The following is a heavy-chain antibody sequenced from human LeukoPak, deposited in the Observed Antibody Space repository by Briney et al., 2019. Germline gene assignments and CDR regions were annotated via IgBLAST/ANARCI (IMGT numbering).Heavy chain of an antibody. CDR1: GFTVSRYA. V-gene: IGHV3-64D*06. Sequence: SGGPLRLSWSASGFTVSRYAKHCVRQAPGKGLEYVLAISSNGGSTYYADSVKGRFTISRDNSKNTLYLQMSSLRAEDTAVYYCVKAFRCSSTSCYHKFGYWRQGTLVTVSS. CDR2: ISSNGGST. D-gene: IGHD2-2*01. CDR3: VKAFRCSSTSCYHKFGY. J-gene: IGHJ4*02.